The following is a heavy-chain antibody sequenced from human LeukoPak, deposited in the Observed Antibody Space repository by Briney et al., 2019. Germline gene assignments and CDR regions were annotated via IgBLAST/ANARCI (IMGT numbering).Heavy chain of an antibody. CDR1: GYTFTDYY. CDR2: INPNSGGT. D-gene: IGHD5-12*01. V-gene: IGHV1-2*02. Sequence: ASVKVSCKASGYTFTDYYVHWVRQAPGQGLEWIGWINPNSGGTSYAQKFQGRVTMTRDTSISTAYMELSRLRSDDTAVYYCARAYSGYSEIDYWGQGTLVTVSS. J-gene: IGHJ4*02. CDR3: ARAYSGYSEIDY.